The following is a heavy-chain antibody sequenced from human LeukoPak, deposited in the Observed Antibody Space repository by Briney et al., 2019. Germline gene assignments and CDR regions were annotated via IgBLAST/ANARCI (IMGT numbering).Heavy chain of an antibody. CDR2: ISGSGGST. J-gene: IGHJ4*02. CDR1: GFTFSSYA. D-gene: IGHD3-22*01. Sequence: GGSLRLSCAASGFTFSSYAMSWVRQAPGKGLEWVSAISGSGGSTYYADSVKGRFTISRDNSKNTLYLQMNSLRAEDTAVYYCATQGEYYDSSSYQFPFDYWGQGTLVTVSS. V-gene: IGHV3-23*01. CDR3: ATQGEYYDSSSYQFPFDY.